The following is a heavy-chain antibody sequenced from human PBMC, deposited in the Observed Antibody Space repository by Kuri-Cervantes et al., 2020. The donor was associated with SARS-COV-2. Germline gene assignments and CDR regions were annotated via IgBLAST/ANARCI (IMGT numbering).Heavy chain of an antibody. V-gene: IGHV3-21*04. CDR3: AKYIGSGTNTPDY. D-gene: IGHD3-10*01. CDR2: ISSSSSYI. CDR1: GFTFSSYS. J-gene: IGHJ4*02. Sequence: GGSLRLSCATSGFTFSSYSMNWVRQAPGKGLEWVSSISSSSSYIYYADSVKGRFTISRDNSNNTLYLQMNSLRADDTAVYYCAKYIGSGTNTPDYWGQGTLVTVSS.